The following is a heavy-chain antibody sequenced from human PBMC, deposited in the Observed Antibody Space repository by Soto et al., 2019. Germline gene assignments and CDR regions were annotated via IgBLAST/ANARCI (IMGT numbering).Heavy chain of an antibody. D-gene: IGHD1-1*01. V-gene: IGHV1-2*02. CDR1: GFTFTGYH. J-gene: IGHJ5*02. CDR2: INPNTGDT. Sequence: QVQLVQSGAEVKKPGASVRVSCKASGFTFTGYHIHWVRQAPGQGLEWMGWINPNTGDTDYGQKFQGRVTMTRDTSINTAYLELNSLIVDDTARYFCARGPPHNSWCDPWGQGTLVTVSP. CDR3: ARGPPHNSWCDP.